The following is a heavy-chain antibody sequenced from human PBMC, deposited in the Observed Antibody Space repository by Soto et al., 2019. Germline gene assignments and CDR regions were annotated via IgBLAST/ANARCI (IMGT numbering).Heavy chain of an antibody. CDR3: ARGGYDFWSGRSYYFDY. D-gene: IGHD3-3*01. J-gene: IGHJ4*02. Sequence: PSETLSLTCTVSGGSISSGDYYWSWIRQPPGKGLEWIGYIYYSGSTYYNPSLKSRVTISVDTSKNQFSLKLSSVTAADTAVYYCARGGYDFWSGRSYYFDYWGQGTLVTV. CDR2: IYYSGST. V-gene: IGHV4-30-4*01. CDR1: GGSISSGDYY.